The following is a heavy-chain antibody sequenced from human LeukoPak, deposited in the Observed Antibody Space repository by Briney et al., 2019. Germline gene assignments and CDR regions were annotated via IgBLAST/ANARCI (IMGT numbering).Heavy chain of an antibody. V-gene: IGHV3-30*02. D-gene: IGHD1-14*01. CDR3: ARNFNHFDY. CDR1: AFTFTSYG. J-gene: IGHJ4*02. Sequence: GGSLRLSCAASAFTFTSYGLHWVRQAPGKGLEWVSFIRYDGSNKYYADSVKGRFIISRDNSKNTLYLQMNSLRAEDTAVYYCARNFNHFDYWGQGTLVTVSS. CDR2: IRYDGSNK.